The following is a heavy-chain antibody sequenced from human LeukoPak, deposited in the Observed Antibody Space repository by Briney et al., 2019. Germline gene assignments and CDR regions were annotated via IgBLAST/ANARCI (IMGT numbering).Heavy chain of an antibody. CDR2: IYPGDSDT. V-gene: IGHV5-51*01. D-gene: IGHD2-2*02. CDR1: GYRFTSYW. J-gene: IGHJ4*02. Sequence: GESLKISCKGSGYRFTSYWIGWVRQMPGKGLEWMGLIYPGDSDTRYSPSFQGQVTISADKSISPAYLQWSSLKASDTAMYYCAIGGDSTTSCYRCFNYWGQGTLVTVSS. CDR3: AIGGDSTTSCYRCFNY.